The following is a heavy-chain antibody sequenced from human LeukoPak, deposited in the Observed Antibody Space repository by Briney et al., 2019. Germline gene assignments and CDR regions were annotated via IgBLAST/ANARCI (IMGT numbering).Heavy chain of an antibody. CDR3: AKVDSSSYDY. CDR2: VSGRGSST. V-gene: IGHV3-23*01. J-gene: IGHJ4*02. CDR1: GFTFNNYD. Sequence: GGSLRLSCAASGFTFNNYDMSWVRQAPGKGLEWVAVVSGRGSSTYYADSVKGRFTISRDNSKNTLYLQMNSLRTEDTAVYYCAKVDSSSYDYWGQGTLVTVSS. D-gene: IGHD6-13*01.